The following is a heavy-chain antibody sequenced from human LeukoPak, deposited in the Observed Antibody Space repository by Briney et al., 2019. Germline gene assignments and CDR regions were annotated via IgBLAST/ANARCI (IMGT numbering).Heavy chain of an antibody. CDR2: ISGSGGST. CDR3: AKDSRQWLVRDWFDP. J-gene: IGHJ5*02. Sequence: GGSLRLSCAASGFTFSNAWMSWVRQAPGKGLEWVSAISGSGGSTYYADSVKGRFTISRDNSKNTLYLQMNSLRAEDTAVYYCAKDSRQWLVRDWFDPWGQGTLVTVSS. CDR1: GFTFSNAW. D-gene: IGHD6-19*01. V-gene: IGHV3-23*01.